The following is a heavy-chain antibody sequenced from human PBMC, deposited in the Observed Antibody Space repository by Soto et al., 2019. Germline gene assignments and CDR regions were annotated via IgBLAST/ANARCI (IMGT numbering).Heavy chain of an antibody. CDR1: GITFTNAW. V-gene: IGHV3-15*01. CDR2: IKSKTHGGTT. Sequence: EVQLVESGRGLVKPGGSLRLSCAASGITFTNAWMSWVRQVPGKGLEWVGRIKSKTHGGTTDYAAPVKGRFTISRDDSKNTLYLQMNSLKTEDTAVYYCSTDSRFLEWSSYYYGMDVWGPGTTVTVSS. D-gene: IGHD3-3*01. CDR3: STDSRFLEWSSYYYGMDV. J-gene: IGHJ6*02.